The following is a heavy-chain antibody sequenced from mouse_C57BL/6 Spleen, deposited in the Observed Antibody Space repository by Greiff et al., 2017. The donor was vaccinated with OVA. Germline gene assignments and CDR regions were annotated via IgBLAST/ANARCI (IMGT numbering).Heavy chain of an antibody. J-gene: IGHJ4*01. Sequence: VQLQQPGAELVKPGASVKLSCKASGYTFTSYWMHWVKQRPGRGLEWIGRIDPNSGGTKYNEKFKSKATLTVDKPSSTAYMQLSSLTSEDSAVYYCARSILIYYYAGDAMDYWGQGTSVTVSS. D-gene: IGHD1-1*01. CDR3: ARSILIYYYAGDAMDY. CDR2: IDPNSGGT. CDR1: GYTFTSYW. V-gene: IGHV1-72*01.